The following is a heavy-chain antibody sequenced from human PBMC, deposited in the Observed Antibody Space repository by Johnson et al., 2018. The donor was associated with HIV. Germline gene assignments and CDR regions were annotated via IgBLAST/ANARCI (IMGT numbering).Heavy chain of an antibody. CDR2: ISPDGTNK. J-gene: IGHJ3*02. Sequence: QVQLLESGGGAVQPGRSPRLSCIVSGFTFTSSAMHWVRQAPGKGLEWVAVISPDGTNKYYADSVKGRLTISRDNSKTTLYLEMNSLRPEDTAVYYCASGAYYDFWSGLAHAFDIWGQGTMVTVSS. V-gene: IGHV3-30*04. CDR3: ASGAYYDFWSGLAHAFDI. D-gene: IGHD3-3*01. CDR1: GFTFTSSA.